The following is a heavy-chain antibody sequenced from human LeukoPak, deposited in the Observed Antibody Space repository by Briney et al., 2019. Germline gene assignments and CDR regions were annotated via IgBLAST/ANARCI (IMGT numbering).Heavy chain of an antibody. D-gene: IGHD2-2*02. Sequence: PSETLSLTCTVSGGSISSSSYYWGWIRHPPRKGLEWIGSIYYSGSTYYNPSLKSRVTISVDTSKNQFSLKLSSVTAADTAVYYCARGCSSTSCYIGSIDYWGQGTLVTVSS. CDR3: ARGCSSTSCYIGSIDY. J-gene: IGHJ4*02. CDR2: IYYSGST. CDR1: GGSISSSSYY. V-gene: IGHV4-39*01.